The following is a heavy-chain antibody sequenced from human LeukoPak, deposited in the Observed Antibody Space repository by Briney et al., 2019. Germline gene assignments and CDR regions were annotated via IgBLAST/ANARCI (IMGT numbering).Heavy chain of an antibody. D-gene: IGHD2-15*01. V-gene: IGHV4-4*02. CDR3: ARVRRLGYCSGGSCYSSDYYYYYMDV. J-gene: IGHJ6*03. Sequence: SETLSLTCAVSGGSISSSNWWRWVRQPPGKGLEWSGEIDHSGSTNYNPSLKRRVTISVDKSKNQFPLKLCSGTAADTAVYYCARVRRLGYCSGGSCYSSDYYYYYMDVWGKGTTVTVSS. CDR2: IDHSGST. CDR1: GGSISSSNW.